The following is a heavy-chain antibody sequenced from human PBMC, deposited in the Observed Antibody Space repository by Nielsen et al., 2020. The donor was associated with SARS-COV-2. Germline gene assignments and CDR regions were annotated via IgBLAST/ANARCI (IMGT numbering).Heavy chain of an antibody. CDR3: ARGRVSEDY. CDR2: IKQDGSEK. J-gene: IGHJ4*02. Sequence: GESLKISCAASGFTFSSYWMNWVRQAPGKGLEWVANIKQDGSEKYYGDSVKGRFTISRDNAKNTVYLQMNSLRDEDTAVYYCARGRVSEDYWGQGTLVTVSS. V-gene: IGHV3-7*01. CDR1: GFTFSSYW. D-gene: IGHD5/OR15-5a*01.